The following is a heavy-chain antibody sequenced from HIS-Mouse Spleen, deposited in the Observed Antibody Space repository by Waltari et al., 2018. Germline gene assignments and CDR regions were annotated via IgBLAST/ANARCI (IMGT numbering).Heavy chain of an antibody. Sequence: QLQLQESGPGLVKPSETLSLTCTVSGGSISSSSYYWGWIRQPPGKGLEWIGSIYYSGSTYYNPSLKSRVTISVDTSKNQFSLKLSSVTAADTAVYYCARPSLGIAAADDAFDIWGQGTMVTVSS. CDR2: IYYSGST. V-gene: IGHV4-39*01. CDR1: GGSISSSSYY. J-gene: IGHJ3*02. D-gene: IGHD6-13*01. CDR3: ARPSLGIAAADDAFDI.